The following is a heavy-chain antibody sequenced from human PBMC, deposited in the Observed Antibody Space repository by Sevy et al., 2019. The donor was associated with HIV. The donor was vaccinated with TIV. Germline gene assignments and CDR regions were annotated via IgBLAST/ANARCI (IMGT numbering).Heavy chain of an antibody. CDR2: INPNSGGT. Sequence: ASVKVSCKASGYTFTGYYMHWVRQAPGQELEWMGRINPNSGGTNYAQKFRGRVTMTRDTSISTAYMELSRLRSDDTAVYYCARVSYCGGDCYLTHYFDYWGQGTLVTVSS. CDR3: ARVSYCGGDCYLTHYFDY. CDR1: GYTFTGYY. V-gene: IGHV1-2*06. D-gene: IGHD2-21*01. J-gene: IGHJ4*02.